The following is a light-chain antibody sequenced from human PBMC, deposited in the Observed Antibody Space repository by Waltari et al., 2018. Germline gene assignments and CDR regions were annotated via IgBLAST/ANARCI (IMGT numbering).Light chain of an antibody. Sequence: QSALTQPRSVSGSPGQSVTISCTGTDSAVGGYEYVSWYQHHPGKAPTLLIYDVTKRPSGVPDRFSGSKSGNTASLTISGLHGEDEADYYCCSYADNNIYVFGTGTNVAVL. CDR1: DSAVGGYEY. CDR2: DVT. CDR3: CSYADNNIYV. J-gene: IGLJ1*01. V-gene: IGLV2-11*01.